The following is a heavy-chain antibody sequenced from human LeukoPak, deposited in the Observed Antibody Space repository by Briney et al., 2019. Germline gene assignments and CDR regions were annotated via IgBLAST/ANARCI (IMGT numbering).Heavy chain of an antibody. CDR3: ARGLDNWNPYYYYGMDV. D-gene: IGHD1-20*01. J-gene: IGHJ6*02. CDR2: INHSGST. Sequence: SETLSLTCAVYGGSFSGYCWSWIRQPPGKGLEWIGEINHSGSTNYNPSLKSRVTISVDTSKNQFSLKLSSVTAADTAVYYCARGLDNWNPYYYYGMDVWGQGTTVTVSS. V-gene: IGHV4-34*01. CDR1: GGSFSGYC.